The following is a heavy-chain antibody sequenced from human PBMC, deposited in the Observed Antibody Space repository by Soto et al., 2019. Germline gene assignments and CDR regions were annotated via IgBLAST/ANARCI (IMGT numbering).Heavy chain of an antibody. CDR1: GFTFSSYG. Sequence: GGSLRLSCAASGFTFSSYGMHWVRQAPGKGLEWVAVISYDGSNKYYADSVKGRFTISRDNSKNTLYLQMNSLRAEDTAVDYCAKDRGGYYYGYYYYDGMDVWGQGTTVTVSS. J-gene: IGHJ6*02. V-gene: IGHV3-30*18. D-gene: IGHD3-22*01. CDR2: ISYDGSNK. CDR3: AKDRGGYYYGYYYYDGMDV.